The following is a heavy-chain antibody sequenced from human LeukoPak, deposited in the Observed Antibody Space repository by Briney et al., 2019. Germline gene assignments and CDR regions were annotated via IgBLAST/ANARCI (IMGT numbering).Heavy chain of an antibody. Sequence: SETLSLTCTVSGGAIGSDYWTWIRQPPGKGLEYIGYIYYTGGTNYNPSLKSRVTISVDTSKNQFSLKLSSVTAADTAVYFCAKYGNSGWVIDNWGQGTLVTVSS. V-gene: IGHV4-59*08. J-gene: IGHJ4*02. CDR1: GGAIGSDY. CDR2: IYYTGGT. D-gene: IGHD6-19*01. CDR3: AKYGNSGWVIDN.